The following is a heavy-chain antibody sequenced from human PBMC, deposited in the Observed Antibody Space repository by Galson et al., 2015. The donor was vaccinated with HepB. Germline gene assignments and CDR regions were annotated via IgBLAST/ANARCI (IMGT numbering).Heavy chain of an antibody. V-gene: IGHV1-3*01. Sequence: SCKASGYTFINYAMHWVRQAPGQRLEWMGWINPANGNTKYSQNLQGRVTITRDTSASTAYMDLSSLKSEDTAVYYCARPTSGTYYDFDYWGQGTLVTVSS. J-gene: IGHJ4*02. CDR2: INPANGNT. CDR1: GYTFINYA. D-gene: IGHD1-26*01. CDR3: ARPTSGTYYDFDY.